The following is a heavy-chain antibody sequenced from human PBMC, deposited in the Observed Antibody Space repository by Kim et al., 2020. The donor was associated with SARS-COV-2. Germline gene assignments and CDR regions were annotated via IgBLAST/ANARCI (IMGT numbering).Heavy chain of an antibody. CDR2: ISAYNGNT. CDR3: ARVPGARVDYYYYYGMDV. D-gene: IGHD2-15*01. V-gene: IGHV1-18*04. Sequence: ASVKVSCKASGYTFTSYGISWVRQAPGQGLEWMGWISAYNGNTNYAQKLQGRVTMTTDTSTSTAYMELRSLRSDDTAVYYCARVPGARVDYYYYYGMDVWGQGTTVTVSS. CDR1: GYTFTSYG. J-gene: IGHJ6*02.